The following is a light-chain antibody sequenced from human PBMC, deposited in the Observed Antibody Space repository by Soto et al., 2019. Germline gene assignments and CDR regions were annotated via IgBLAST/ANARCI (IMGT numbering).Light chain of an antibody. CDR1: HGISSR. Sequence: DVQMTQSPSTLSASVGVRVTITCRASHGISSRLAWYQQKPGKAPNLLIYDASNLESGVPSRFSGSGSGTEFTLTISSLQPDDFATYYCQQYNNYWTFGQGTKVEIK. V-gene: IGKV1-5*01. CDR3: QQYNNYWT. J-gene: IGKJ1*01. CDR2: DAS.